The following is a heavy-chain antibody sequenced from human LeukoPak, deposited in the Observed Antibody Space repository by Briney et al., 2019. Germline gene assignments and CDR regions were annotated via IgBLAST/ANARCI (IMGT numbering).Heavy chain of an antibody. D-gene: IGHD3-9*01. Sequence: PGGTLRLSCAASVFTFSSYWMSWVRQAPGKGLEWVANIKQDGSEKYYVDSVKGRFTISRDNAKNSLYLQMNRLRAEDTAVYYCARNFAGYFLLDYWGQGTLVTVSS. CDR2: IKQDGSEK. J-gene: IGHJ4*02. CDR3: ARNFAGYFLLDY. CDR1: VFTFSSYW. V-gene: IGHV3-7*01.